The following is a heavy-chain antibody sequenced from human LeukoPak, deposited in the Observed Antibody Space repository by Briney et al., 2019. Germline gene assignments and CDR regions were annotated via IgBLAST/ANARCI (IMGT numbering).Heavy chain of an antibody. D-gene: IGHD6-13*01. Sequence: PSETLSLTCADYGGSFSGYYWSWIRQPPGKGLEWIGEINHSGSTNYNPSLKSRVTISVDTSKNQFSLKLSSVTAADTAVYYCARLAGYSSSWYRYYYYYMDVWGKGTTVTISS. V-gene: IGHV4-34*01. CDR2: INHSGST. CDR1: GGSFSGYY. CDR3: ARLAGYSSSWYRYYYYYMDV. J-gene: IGHJ6*03.